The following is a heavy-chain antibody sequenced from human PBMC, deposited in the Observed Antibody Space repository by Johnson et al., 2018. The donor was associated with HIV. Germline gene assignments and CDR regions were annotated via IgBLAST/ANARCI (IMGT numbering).Heavy chain of an antibody. D-gene: IGHD2-21*02. CDR2: ISWSGRTI. Sequence: QVQLVESGGGLVKPGGSLRLSCAASGFTFSDYYMTWIRQAPGKGLEWISYISWSGRTIYYADSVKGRFTISRDNAKNSLYLQMNSLRAEDTALYYCERRVAYCGGDCYSVFDIWGQGTMVTVSS. CDR3: ERRVAYCGGDCYSVFDI. CDR1: GFTFSDYY. V-gene: IGHV3-11*01. J-gene: IGHJ3*02.